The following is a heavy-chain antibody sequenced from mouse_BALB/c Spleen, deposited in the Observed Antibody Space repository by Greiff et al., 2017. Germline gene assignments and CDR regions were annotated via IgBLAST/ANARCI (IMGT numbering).Heavy chain of an antibody. Sequence: EVQLVESGGGLVKPGGSLKLSCAASGFTFSSYTMSWVRQTPEKRLEWVATISSGGGNTYYPDSVKGRFTISRDNAKNNLYLQMSSLRSEDTALYYCARRGPYGPYWYFDVWGAGTTVTVSS. CDR1: GFTFSSYT. CDR3: ARRGPYGPYWYFDV. D-gene: IGHD1-2*01. J-gene: IGHJ1*01. CDR2: ISSGGGNT. V-gene: IGHV5-9*03.